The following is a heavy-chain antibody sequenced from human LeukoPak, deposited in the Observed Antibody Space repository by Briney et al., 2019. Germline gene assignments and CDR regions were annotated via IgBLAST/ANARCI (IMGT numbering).Heavy chain of an antibody. CDR1: GYTLTELS. CDR2: FDPEDGET. V-gene: IGHV1-24*01. J-gene: IGHJ3*01. Sequence: ASVKVSCKVSGYTLTELSMHWVRQAPGKGLEWMGGFDPEDGETIYAQKFQGRVTMTEDTSTDTACMELSSLRSEDTAVYYCATDPPDSSGYYPFPTLWGQGTMVTVSS. CDR3: ATDPPDSSGYYPFPTL. D-gene: IGHD3-22*01.